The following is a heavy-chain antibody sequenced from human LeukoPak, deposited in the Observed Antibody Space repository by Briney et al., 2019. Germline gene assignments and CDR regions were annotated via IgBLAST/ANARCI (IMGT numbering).Heavy chain of an antibody. CDR2: ISSSSSYI. CDR3: ARSTVAATVAFDI. CDR1: GSTFSSYT. J-gene: IGHJ3*02. Sequence: GGSLRLSCAASGSTFSSYTMNWVRQAPGKGLEWVSSISSSSSYIYYTDSVKGRFTISRDNAKNSLYLQMNSLGAEDTAVYYCARSTVAATVAFDIWGQGTMVTVSS. V-gene: IGHV3-21*01. D-gene: IGHD6-19*01.